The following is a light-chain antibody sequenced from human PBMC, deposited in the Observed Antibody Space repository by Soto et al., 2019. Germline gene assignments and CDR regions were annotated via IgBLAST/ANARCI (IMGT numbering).Light chain of an antibody. Sequence: DIVMTQSPLSLPVTPGEPASISCRPSQSLLHSNGYKYLDWYLQKPGQSPQLLIYLGSYRAPGVPDRFSGSGSGTDFTLKISRVEAEDVGVYYCMQALQTPWTFGQGTKVDIK. V-gene: IGKV2-28*01. CDR3: MQALQTPWT. CDR2: LGS. CDR1: QSLLHSNGYKY. J-gene: IGKJ1*01.